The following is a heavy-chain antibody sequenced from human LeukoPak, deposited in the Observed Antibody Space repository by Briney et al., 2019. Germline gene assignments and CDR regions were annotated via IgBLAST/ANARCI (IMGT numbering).Heavy chain of an antibody. CDR3: ARDLNAVGATEGY. Sequence: SVKVSCKASGGTFSSYAISWVRQAPGQGLEWMGRIIPILGIANYAQKFQGRVTITEDKSTSTAYMELSSLRSEDTAVYYCARDLNAVGATEGYWGQGTLVTVSS. V-gene: IGHV1-69*04. J-gene: IGHJ4*02. D-gene: IGHD1-26*01. CDR1: GGTFSSYA. CDR2: IIPILGIA.